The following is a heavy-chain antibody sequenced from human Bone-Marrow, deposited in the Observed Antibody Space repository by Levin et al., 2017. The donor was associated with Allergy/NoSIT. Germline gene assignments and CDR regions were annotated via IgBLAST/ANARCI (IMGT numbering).Heavy chain of an antibody. J-gene: IGHJ4*02. V-gene: IGHV4-34*01. D-gene: IGHD3-10*01. Sequence: SQTLSLTCAVYGGSFSGYYWSWIRQPPGKGLEWIGEINHSGSTNYNPSLKSRVTISVDTSKNQFSLKLSSVTAADTAVYYCARPRITMVRGVISRYYFDYWGQGTLVTVSS. CDR1: GGSFSGYY. CDR2: INHSGST. CDR3: ARPRITMVRGVISRYYFDY.